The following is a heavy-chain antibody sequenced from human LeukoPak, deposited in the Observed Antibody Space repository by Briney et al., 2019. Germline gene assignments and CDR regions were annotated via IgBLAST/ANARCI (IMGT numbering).Heavy chain of an antibody. CDR1: GFTFSSYS. V-gene: IGHV3-21*01. J-gene: IGHJ3*02. Sequence: PGGSLRLSCAASGFTFSSYSMNWVRQAPGKGLEWVSSISSSSSYIYYADSVKGRFTISRDNAKNSLYLQMNSLRAEDTAVYYCARDRGYCSSTSCSHDAFDIWGQGTMVTVSS. CDR2: ISSSSSYI. CDR3: ARDRGYCSSTSCSHDAFDI. D-gene: IGHD2-2*01.